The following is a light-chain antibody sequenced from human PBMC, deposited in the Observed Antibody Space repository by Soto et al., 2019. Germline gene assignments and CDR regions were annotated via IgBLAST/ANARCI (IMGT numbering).Light chain of an antibody. CDR2: LNSDGSH. CDR3: QTWGTGPWV. J-gene: IGLJ3*02. Sequence: QLVLTQSPAASASLGASVKLTCTLSSGHSSYAIAWHQQQPEKGPRYLMKLNSDGSHSKGDGIPDRFSGSSSGAERYLTISSGQSEDGADYYCQTWGTGPWVFGGGTKLT. CDR1: SGHSSYA. V-gene: IGLV4-69*01.